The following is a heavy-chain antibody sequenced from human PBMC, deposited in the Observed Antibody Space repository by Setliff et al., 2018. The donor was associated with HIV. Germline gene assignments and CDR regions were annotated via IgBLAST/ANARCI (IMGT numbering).Heavy chain of an antibody. Sequence: SETLSLTCSVSGGSISSGHYFWSWIRQPAGKGLEWIGRISTNGGTNYNPSLKSRVTVSVDTSKSQFSLKLTSVTAADTAVYYCARNDDYGGKSHDCWGQGTLVTVSS. D-gene: IGHD4-17*01. J-gene: IGHJ4*02. V-gene: IGHV4-61*02. CDR3: ARNDDYGGKSHDC. CDR1: GGSISSGHYF. CDR2: ISTNGGT.